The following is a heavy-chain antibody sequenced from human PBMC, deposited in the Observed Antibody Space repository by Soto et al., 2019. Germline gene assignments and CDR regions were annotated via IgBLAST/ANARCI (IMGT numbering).Heavy chain of an antibody. CDR3: ARRRKKNGWFDP. J-gene: IGHJ5*02. Sequence: PVESLKISCKGSGYSFTSYWICCFLQMPGKGLEWMGIIYPGDSDTRYSPSFQGQVTISADKSISTAYLQWSSLKASDTATYYCARRRKKNGWFDPWGQGTLVTV. D-gene: IGHD1-1*01. V-gene: IGHV5-51*01. CDR2: IYPGDSDT. CDR1: GYSFTSYW.